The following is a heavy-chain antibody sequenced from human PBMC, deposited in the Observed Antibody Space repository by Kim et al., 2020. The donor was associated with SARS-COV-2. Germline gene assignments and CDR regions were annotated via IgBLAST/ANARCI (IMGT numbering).Heavy chain of an antibody. CDR1: GFTFSSYG. CDR2: IWYDGSNK. CDR3: ARGDGSGSLRLL. D-gene: IGHD3-10*01. V-gene: IGHV3-33*01. Sequence: GGSLRLSCAASGFTFSSYGMHWVRQAPGKGLEWVAVIWYDGSNKYYADSVKGRFTISRDNSKNTLYLQMNSLRAEDTAVYYCARGDGSGSLRLLWGQGTLVTVSS. J-gene: IGHJ4*02.